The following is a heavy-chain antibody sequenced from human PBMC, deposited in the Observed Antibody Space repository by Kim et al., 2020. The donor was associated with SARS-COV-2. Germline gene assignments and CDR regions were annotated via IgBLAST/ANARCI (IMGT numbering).Heavy chain of an antibody. CDR1: GGSISSYY. CDR3: ARTLRVGATIDY. J-gene: IGHJ4*02. CDR2: IYYSGST. D-gene: IGHD1-26*01. Sequence: SETLSLTCTVSGGSISSYYWSWIRQPPGKGLEWIGYIYYSGSTNYNPTLKSRVTISVDTSKNQFSLKLSSVTAADTAVYYCARTLRVGATIDYWGQGTLVTVSS. V-gene: IGHV4-59*13.